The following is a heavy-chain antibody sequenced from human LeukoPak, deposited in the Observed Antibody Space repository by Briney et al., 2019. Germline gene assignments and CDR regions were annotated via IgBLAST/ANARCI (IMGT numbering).Heavy chain of an antibody. CDR2: ISSSGSTI. CDR1: GFTFSSYE. Sequence: PGGSLRLSCAASGFTFSSYEMNWVRQAPGKWLEWVSYISSSGSTIYYADSVKGRFTISRDNAKNSLYLQMNSLRAEDTAVYYCAKGSTIRFSRWFDPWGQGTLVTVSS. V-gene: IGHV3-48*03. CDR3: AKGSTIRFSRWFDP. J-gene: IGHJ5*02. D-gene: IGHD3-3*01.